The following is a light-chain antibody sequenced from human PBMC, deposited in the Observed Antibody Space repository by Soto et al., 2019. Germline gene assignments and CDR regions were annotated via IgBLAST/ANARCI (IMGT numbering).Light chain of an antibody. CDR1: QSVTTY. Sequence: EIVLTQSPATLSLSPGERANISCRASQSVTTYLAWYQQKPGQAPRLLIYDASDRATAIPARFSGSGSGTDFTLTISSLEPEDFAVYYCQQRSNWPPSITFGQGTRLEIK. CDR2: DAS. V-gene: IGKV3-11*01. J-gene: IGKJ5*01. CDR3: QQRSNWPPSIT.